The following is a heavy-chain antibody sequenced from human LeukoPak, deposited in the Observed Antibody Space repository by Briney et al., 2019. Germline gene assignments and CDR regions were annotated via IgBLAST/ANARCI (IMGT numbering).Heavy chain of an antibody. V-gene: IGHV3-48*03. J-gene: IGHJ4*02. CDR2: ISSSGSTI. CDR3: ASDNRGVVTAALYFDY. Sequence: HTRGSLRLSCAASGFTFSSHEMNWVRQARGKGPEWVSYISSSGSTIYYADSVKGRFTMSRDNAKNSLYLQMNSLRAEDTAVYYCASDNRGVVTAALYFDYWGQGTLVTVSS. CDR1: GFTFSSHE. D-gene: IGHD3-22*01.